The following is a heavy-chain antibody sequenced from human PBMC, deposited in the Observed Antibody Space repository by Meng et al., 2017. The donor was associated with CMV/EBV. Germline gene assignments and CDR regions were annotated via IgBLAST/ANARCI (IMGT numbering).Heavy chain of an antibody. Sequence: GALRLSCTASGFTFSSSNMHWVRQAPGKGLEWVAFIRYDGSNKYYADSVKGRFTISRDNSKNTLFLQMNSRRAEDTAMYYCATYWSADYWGQGTLVTVSS. D-gene: IGHD1-1*01. CDR3: ATYWSADY. CDR1: GFTFSSSN. V-gene: IGHV3-30*02. J-gene: IGHJ4*02. CDR2: IRYDGSNK.